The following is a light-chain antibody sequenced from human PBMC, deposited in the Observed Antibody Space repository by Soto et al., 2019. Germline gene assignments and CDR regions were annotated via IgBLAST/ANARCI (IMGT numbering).Light chain of an antibody. V-gene: IGKV2-28*01. CDR1: QSLLHSNGYNY. CDR3: LQALQTPWT. Sequence: DIVMTQSPLSLPVTPGEPASISCRSSQSLLHSNGYNYLDWYLQKPGQSPQLLIYLGSNRASGVPDRFSGSGSGTDFTMKISRVEAEDDGFYYCLQALQTPWTFGQGTKVEIK. J-gene: IGKJ1*01. CDR2: LGS.